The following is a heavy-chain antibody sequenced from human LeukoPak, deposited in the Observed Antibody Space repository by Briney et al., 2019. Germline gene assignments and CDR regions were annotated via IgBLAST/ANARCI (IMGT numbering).Heavy chain of an antibody. CDR2: IYYSGST. V-gene: IGHV4-61*01. J-gene: IGHJ4*02. CDR3: ARVRTMIDPPDY. CDR1: GGSISSGSYY. Sequence: SQTLSLTCTVSGGSISSGSYYWSWIRQPPGKGLEWIGYIYYSGSTNYNPSLKSRVTISVDTSKNQFSLKLSSVTAADTAVYYCARVRTMIDPPDYWGQGTLVTVSS. D-gene: IGHD3-22*01.